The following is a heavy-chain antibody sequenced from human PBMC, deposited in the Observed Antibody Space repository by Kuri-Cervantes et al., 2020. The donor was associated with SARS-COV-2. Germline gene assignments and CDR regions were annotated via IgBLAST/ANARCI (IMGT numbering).Heavy chain of an antibody. V-gene: IGHV3-30*04. CDR1: GFTFSSYA. Sequence: GGSLRLSCAASGFTFSSYAMHWVRQAPGKGLEWVAVISYDGSNKYYADSVKGRFTISRDNAKNSLYLQMNSLRAEDTAVYYCARVVTRSITIFGVVTNYWYFDLWGRGTLVTVSS. D-gene: IGHD3-3*01. CDR3: ARVVTRSITIFGVVTNYWYFDL. CDR2: ISYDGSNK. J-gene: IGHJ2*01.